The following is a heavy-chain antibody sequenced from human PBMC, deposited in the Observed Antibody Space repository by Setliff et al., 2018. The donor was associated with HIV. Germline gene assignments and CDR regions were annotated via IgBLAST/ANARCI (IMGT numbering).Heavy chain of an antibody. CDR1: GGPIDNYY. J-gene: IGHJ1*01. D-gene: IGHD6-19*01. Sequence: ASETLSLTCIVSGGPIDNYYWNWVRQPPGKGPEWIGNMCHNENGVTTNQNPSLKSRVVMYLDRTKNEFSLSLFSATTADTAVYYCARDRGSGWYGYFQQWGQGSQVTVSS. CDR3: ARDRGSGWYGYFQQ. V-gene: IGHV4-59*01. CDR2: MCHNENGVTT.